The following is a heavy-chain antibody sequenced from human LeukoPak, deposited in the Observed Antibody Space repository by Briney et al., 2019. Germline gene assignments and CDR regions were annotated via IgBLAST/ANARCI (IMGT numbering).Heavy chain of an antibody. CDR3: ASLQTYGMDV. D-gene: IGHD4-11*01. J-gene: IGHJ6*02. V-gene: IGHV4-59*08. CDR1: GGSISSYY. CDR2: IYYSGST. Sequence: SETLSLTCTVSGGSISSYYWSWIRQPPGKGLEWIGYIYYSGSTNYSPSLKSRVTISVDTSKNQFSLKLSSVTAADTAVYYCASLQTYGMDVWGQGTTVTVSS.